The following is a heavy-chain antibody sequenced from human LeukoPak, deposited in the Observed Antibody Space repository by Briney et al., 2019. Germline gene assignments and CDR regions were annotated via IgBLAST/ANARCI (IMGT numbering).Heavy chain of an antibody. D-gene: IGHD3-3*01. CDR1: GYTFTSYT. CDR3: ARSITIFGVVIDREDYYYYMDV. J-gene: IGHJ6*03. Sequence: ASVKVSCKASGYTFTSYTITWVRQAPGQGLEWMGGIIPIFGTANYAQKFQGRVTIIADESTSTAYMELSSLRSEDTAVYYCARSITIFGVVIDREDYYYYMDVWGKGTTVTVSS. CDR2: IIPIFGTA. V-gene: IGHV1-69*13.